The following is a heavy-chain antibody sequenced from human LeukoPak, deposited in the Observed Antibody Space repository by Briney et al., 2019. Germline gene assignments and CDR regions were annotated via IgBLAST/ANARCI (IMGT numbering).Heavy chain of an antibody. D-gene: IGHD5-24*01. V-gene: IGHV3-7*01. CDR2: INEDGSEK. CDR1: EFSFETYW. J-gene: IGHJ6*03. CDR3: ARGETMDV. Sequence: GGSLRLSCVALEFSFETYWMSWVRQAPGKGPEWVANINEDGSEKHYVGSVRGRFTISRDNADNSLHLQMNSQRPEDMAVYYCARGETMDVWGKGTTVTVSS.